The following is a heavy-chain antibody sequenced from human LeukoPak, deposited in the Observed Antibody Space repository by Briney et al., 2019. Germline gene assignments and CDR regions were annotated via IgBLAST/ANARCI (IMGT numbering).Heavy chain of an antibody. Sequence: SETLSLTCTVSGGSISSYFWSWIRQPPGKGLEWIGYIYYSGSTNYNPSLKSRVTISLDTSKNHFSLKLSSVTAADTAVYYCARGDRVWGVSWFDPWGQGTLVTVSS. CDR3: ARGDRVWGVSWFDP. V-gene: IGHV4-59*01. D-gene: IGHD3-10*01. CDR2: IYYSGST. CDR1: GGSISSYF. J-gene: IGHJ5*02.